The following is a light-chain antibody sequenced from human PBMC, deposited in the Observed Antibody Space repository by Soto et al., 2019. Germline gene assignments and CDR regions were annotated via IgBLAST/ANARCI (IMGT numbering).Light chain of an antibody. Sequence: QSVLTQPPSASGTPGQRVTISCSGSSSNIGSNYVYWYQQLPGTAPKLLIYRNNQRPSGVPDRFSGSKSGTSASLAISGLRSEDEADYYCAAWDDSLGSVFGGGTKVTVL. CDR1: SSNIGSNY. CDR2: RNN. V-gene: IGLV1-47*01. J-gene: IGLJ2*01. CDR3: AAWDDSLGSV.